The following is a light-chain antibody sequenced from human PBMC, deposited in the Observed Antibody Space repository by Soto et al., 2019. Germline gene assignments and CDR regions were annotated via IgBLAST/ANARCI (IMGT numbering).Light chain of an antibody. Sequence: IQLTQSASSLSASVGHRVTIPCRASQGIITYLNWYQQKQGKAPNLLIYSSSTLQSGVPSRFSGSGYGTDFNLTISRLEPEDFAVYYCQQYGSSPWTFGQGTRLEIK. V-gene: IGKV1-39*01. CDR1: QGIITY. CDR2: SSS. J-gene: IGKJ5*01. CDR3: QQYGSSPWT.